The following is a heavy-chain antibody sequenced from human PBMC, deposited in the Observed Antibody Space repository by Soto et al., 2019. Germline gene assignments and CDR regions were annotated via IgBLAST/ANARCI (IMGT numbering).Heavy chain of an antibody. Sequence: GGSLRLSCAASGFTFSSHGMHWVRQAPGKGLEWVAFIWYDGSKIYYADSVKGRFTISRDNSKNTLYLQVNSLRAEDTAVYYCARAYCGGDCYSGLVYYFDYWGQGTLVTVSS. CDR2: IWYDGSKI. D-gene: IGHD2-21*02. V-gene: IGHV3-33*01. CDR1: GFTFSSHG. CDR3: ARAYCGGDCYSGLVYYFDY. J-gene: IGHJ4*02.